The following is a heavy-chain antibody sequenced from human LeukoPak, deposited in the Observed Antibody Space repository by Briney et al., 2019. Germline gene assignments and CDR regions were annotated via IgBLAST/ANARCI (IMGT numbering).Heavy chain of an antibody. V-gene: IGHV3-53*05. CDR3: ARAIGDYCSGGSCWDDAFDI. D-gene: IGHD2-15*01. Sequence: GGSLRLSCEASGFTVSSNYMSWVRQAPEKGLEWVSVIYSGGDTYYADSVKGRFTISRDNSKNTLYLQMNSLRAEDTAVYYCARAIGDYCSGGSCWDDAFDIWGQGTMVTVSS. CDR2: IYSGGDT. J-gene: IGHJ3*02. CDR1: GFTVSSNY.